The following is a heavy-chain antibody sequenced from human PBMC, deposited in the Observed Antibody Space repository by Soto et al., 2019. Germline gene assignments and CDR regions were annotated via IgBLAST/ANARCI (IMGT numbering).Heavy chain of an antibody. CDR3: ARWWYHYYFYCMDV. V-gene: IGHV5-51*01. CDR2: IYPCDSDT. D-gene: IGHD2-15*01. Sequence: GESLKISCKGSGYSFTSYWIGWVRQMPGEGLEGMGIIYPCDSDTRHSPFFQGQVTISADQSISHAYLQWSRLKGSDTAMYFFARWWYHYYFYCMDVWGQGTPVTVSS. J-gene: IGHJ6*02. CDR1: GYSFTSYW.